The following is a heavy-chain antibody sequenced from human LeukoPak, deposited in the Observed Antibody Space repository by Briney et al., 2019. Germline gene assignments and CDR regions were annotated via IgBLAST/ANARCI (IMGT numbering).Heavy chain of an antibody. CDR1: GFTFSPCS. CDR3: ARPTSSGWYSH. J-gene: IGHJ3*01. Sequence: GGSLRLSCVASGFTFSPCSMNWVRQAPGKGLEWVSSISGSGDHIFYADSVKGRFTISRDNAKNSLYLQMNSLRAEDTAVYYCARPTSSGWYSHWGQGTMVTVSS. CDR2: ISGSGDHI. D-gene: IGHD6-19*01. V-gene: IGHV3-21*01.